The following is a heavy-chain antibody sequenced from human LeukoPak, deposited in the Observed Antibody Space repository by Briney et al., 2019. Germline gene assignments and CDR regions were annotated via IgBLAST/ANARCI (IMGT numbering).Heavy chain of an antibody. CDR2: ISSSGSTI. D-gene: IGHD1-26*01. J-gene: IGHJ4*02. Sequence: GGSLRLSCAASGLTFSSYAMSWVRQAPGKGLEWVSYISSSGSTIYYADSVKGRFTISRGNAKNSLYLQMNSLRAEDTAVYYCARIFTGAPDYWGQGTLVTVSS. CDR1: GLTFSSYA. CDR3: ARIFTGAPDY. V-gene: IGHV3-48*04.